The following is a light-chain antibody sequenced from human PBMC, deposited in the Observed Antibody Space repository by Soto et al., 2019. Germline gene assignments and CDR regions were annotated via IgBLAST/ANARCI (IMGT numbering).Light chain of an antibody. CDR2: GAS. J-gene: IGKJ5*01. CDR1: QGISRW. V-gene: IGKV1-12*01. CDR3: QQADSFPIT. Sequence: DIQMTQSPSSVSASVGDSVTLTCRASQGISRWLAWYQQKPGEAPKLLIYGASNLQSGVPSRFSGSGSGTEFTLPISSLQPEDFATFYCQQADSFPITFGQGTRLEIK.